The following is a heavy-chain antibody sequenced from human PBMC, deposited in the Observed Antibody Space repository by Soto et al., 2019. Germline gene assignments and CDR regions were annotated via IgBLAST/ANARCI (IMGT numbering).Heavy chain of an antibody. CDR3: ARDRAFLEYSSSSPIRNWLDP. CDR2: ISAYNGNT. Sequence: GASVKVSCKASGYTFTSYGISWVRQAPGQGLEWMGWISAYNGNTNYAQKLQGRVTMTTDTSTSTAYMELRSLRSDDTAVYYCARDRAFLEYSSSSPIRNWLDPWGQGTLVTVSS. V-gene: IGHV1-18*04. D-gene: IGHD6-6*01. J-gene: IGHJ5*02. CDR1: GYTFTSYG.